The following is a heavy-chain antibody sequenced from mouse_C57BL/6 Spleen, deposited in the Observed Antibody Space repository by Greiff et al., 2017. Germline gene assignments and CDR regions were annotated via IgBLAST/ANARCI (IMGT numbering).Heavy chain of an antibody. V-gene: IGHV1-50*01. CDR3: GRSKPRWFAY. Sequence: QVQLQQPGAELVKPGASVKLSCKASGYTFTSYWMQWVKQRPGQGLEWIGEIDPSDSYTNYNQKFKGKATLTVDTSSSTAYMQLSSLTSEDSAVYYCGRSKPRWFAYWGQGTLVTVSA. CDR1: GYTFTSYW. J-gene: IGHJ3*01. CDR2: IDPSDSYT.